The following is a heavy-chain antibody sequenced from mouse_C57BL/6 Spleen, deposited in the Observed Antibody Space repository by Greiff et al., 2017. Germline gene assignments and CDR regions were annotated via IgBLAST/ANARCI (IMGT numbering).Heavy chain of an antibody. CDR2: ISYSGST. CDR3: ARDGRNYFDY. CDR1: GYSITSGYD. V-gene: IGHV3-1*01. Sequence: DVKLQESGPGMVKPSQSLSLTCTVTGYSITSGYDWHWIRHFPGNKLEWMGYISYSGSTNYNPSLKSRISITHDTSKNHFFLKLNSVTTEDTATYYCARDGRNYFDYWGQGTTLTVSS. J-gene: IGHJ2*01.